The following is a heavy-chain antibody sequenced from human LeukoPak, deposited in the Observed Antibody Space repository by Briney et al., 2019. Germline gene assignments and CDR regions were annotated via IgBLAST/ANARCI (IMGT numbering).Heavy chain of an antibody. J-gene: IGHJ6*04. Sequence: ASVKVSCKVSGYTLTELSMHWVRQAPGKGLEWMGGFDPEDGETIYAQKFQGRVTMTRNTSINTAYMELSSLRSEDTAIYYCARGRPHAVWGKGTTVTVSS. CDR3: ARGRPHAV. CDR1: GYTLTELS. CDR2: FDPEDGET. V-gene: IGHV1-24*01.